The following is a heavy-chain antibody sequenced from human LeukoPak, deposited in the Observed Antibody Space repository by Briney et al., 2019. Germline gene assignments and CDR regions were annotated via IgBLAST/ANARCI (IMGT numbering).Heavy chain of an antibody. CDR1: GGSISSYY. V-gene: IGHV4-59*08. D-gene: IGHD1-1*01. CDR3: ARRYDGYWYFDL. Sequence: SETLSLTCTVSGGSISSYYWSWIRQPPGKGLEWIGYIYYSGSTNYNPSLKSRVTISVDTSKNQFSLKLSSVTAADTAVYYCARRYDGYWYFDLWGRGTLVTVSS. J-gene: IGHJ2*01. CDR2: IYYSGST.